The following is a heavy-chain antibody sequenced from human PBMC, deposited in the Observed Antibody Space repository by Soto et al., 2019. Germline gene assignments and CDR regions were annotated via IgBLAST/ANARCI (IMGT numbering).Heavy chain of an antibody. CDR1: GLTLRNYA. V-gene: IGHV3-23*01. Sequence: GGSLRLSGAASGLTLRNYAMSWVRQTPGKGLERDSLITKNGDSTYYADSVKGRCNNSRGNYKNSLLWQMKSLRAEETAVYYYLFRHFLPYYPLKPLLYFDYWGQGPLVTVSS. CDR2: ITKNGDST. D-gene: IGHD3-22*01. CDR3: LFRHFLPYYPLKPLLYFDY. J-gene: IGHJ4*02.